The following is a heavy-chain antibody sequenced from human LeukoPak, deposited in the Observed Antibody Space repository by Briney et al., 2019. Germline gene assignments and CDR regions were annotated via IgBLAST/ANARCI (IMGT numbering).Heavy chain of an antibody. D-gene: IGHD1-14*01. CDR3: TRNSLMPDAFDI. Sequence: GGSLRLSCAASGFTFSGSAMHWVRQASGKGLEWVGRIRSKANSYATAYAASVKCRFTISRDDSKNTAYLQMNSLKTEDTAVYYCTRNSLMPDAFDIWGQGTMVTVSS. J-gene: IGHJ3*02. V-gene: IGHV3-73*01. CDR1: GFTFSGSA. CDR2: IRSKANSYAT.